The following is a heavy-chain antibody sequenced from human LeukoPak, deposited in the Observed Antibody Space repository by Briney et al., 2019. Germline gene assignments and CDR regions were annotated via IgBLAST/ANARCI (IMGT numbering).Heavy chain of an antibody. Sequence: KPGGSLRLSCAASGFIFSSYTMNWVRQAPGKGPEWVSSISSGGGHTFYADSVRGRFTISRDDANNSLYLQMNSLRDEDTAVYYCTRDPILEWSMYYFDYWGQGTLVTASS. CDR3: TRDPILEWSMYYFDY. J-gene: IGHJ4*02. CDR1: GFIFSSYT. D-gene: IGHD3-3*01. CDR2: ISSGGGHT. V-gene: IGHV3-21*01.